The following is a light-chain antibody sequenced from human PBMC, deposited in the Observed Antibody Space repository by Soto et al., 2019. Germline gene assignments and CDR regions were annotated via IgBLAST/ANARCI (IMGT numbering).Light chain of an antibody. CDR1: RGVSTW. J-gene: IGKJ5*01. V-gene: IGKV1-12*01. CDR3: QQTTSLPPT. CDR2: GAS. Sequence: DIQMTQSPSSVSASVGDRVTITCRSSRGVSTWLGWYQQKPGRAPKLLIYGASNLENGVPSRFSGSGSGTDFTLTISSLQPEDFATYYCQQTTSLPPTLGQGTRLEIK.